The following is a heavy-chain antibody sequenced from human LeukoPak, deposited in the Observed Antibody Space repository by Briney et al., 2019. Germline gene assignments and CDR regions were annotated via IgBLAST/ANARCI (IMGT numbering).Heavy chain of an antibody. Sequence: PGGSLRLSCAASGFTFSSYSMNWVRQAPGKGLEWVSYISSSSSTIYYADSVKGRFTISRDNAKNSLYLQMNSLRAEDTAVYYCARARWYSSGYWGQGTLVTVSS. CDR2: ISSSSSTI. CDR3: ARARWYSSGY. V-gene: IGHV3-48*01. D-gene: IGHD5-24*01. J-gene: IGHJ4*02. CDR1: GFTFSSYS.